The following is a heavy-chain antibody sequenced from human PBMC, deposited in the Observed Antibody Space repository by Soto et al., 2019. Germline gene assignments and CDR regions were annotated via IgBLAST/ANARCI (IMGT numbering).Heavy chain of an antibody. CDR1: GFSLTTSGVG. J-gene: IGHJ4*02. CDR2: IYWDDDK. Sequence: QITLKESGPTLVRPTQTLTLTCTFSGFSLTTSGVGVGWIRQPPGKALEWLAVIYWDDDKRYSSSLKSRLTIPKATSKNQVVLTMPNMDPVDPAKYSCANIPSFGLGSYSFDSWAREPWSPSPQ. CDR3: ANIPSFGLGSYSFDS. V-gene: IGHV2-5*02. D-gene: IGHD3-10*01.